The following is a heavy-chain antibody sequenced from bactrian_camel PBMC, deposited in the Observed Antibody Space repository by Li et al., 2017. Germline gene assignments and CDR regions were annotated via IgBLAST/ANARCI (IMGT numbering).Heavy chain of an antibody. CDR3: AADVLAGIQDPPSNFQF. D-gene: IGHD6*01. J-gene: IGHJ4*01. CDR1: GVTNSNAA. Sequence: HVQLVESGGESVPAGGSLRLSCSVSGVTNSNAAMSWVRQAPGKEREGVAAIDSDGIASYADSVKGRFTVSRDNANNTVNLMMNSLKPEDTAMYYCAADVLAGIQDPPSNFQFWGQGTQVTVS. V-gene: IGHV3S53*01. CDR2: IDSDGIA.